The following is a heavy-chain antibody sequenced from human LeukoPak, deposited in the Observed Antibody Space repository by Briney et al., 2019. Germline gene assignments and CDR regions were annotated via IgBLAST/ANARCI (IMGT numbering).Heavy chain of an antibody. Sequence: PSETLSLTCTVSGGSISSYYWSWIRQPPGKGLEWIGYTYYSGSTNCNPSLKSRVTISVDTSKNQFSLKLSSVTAADTAVYYCAKVGATEAFDIWGQGTMVTVSS. CDR1: GGSISSYY. CDR3: AKVGATEAFDI. CDR2: TYYSGST. J-gene: IGHJ3*02. D-gene: IGHD1-26*01. V-gene: IGHV4-59*08.